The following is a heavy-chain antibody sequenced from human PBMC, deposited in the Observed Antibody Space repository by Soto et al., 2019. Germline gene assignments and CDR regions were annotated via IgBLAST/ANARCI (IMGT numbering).Heavy chain of an antibody. CDR3: XXXXAAARXXXXFAY. J-gene: IGHJ4*02. V-gene: IGHV1-18*01. CDR1: GYIFRSYG. D-gene: IGHD6-25*01. CDR2: ISTYNSNT. Sequence: QVQLVQSGAEVKKPGASVKVSCKASGYIFRSYGITWVRQAPXQGLEWMGWISTYNSNTKYAQKVQDRVTMTTDTXXXXXXXXXXXXXXXXXXXXXXXXXXAAARXXXXFAYWGQGALVTVSS.